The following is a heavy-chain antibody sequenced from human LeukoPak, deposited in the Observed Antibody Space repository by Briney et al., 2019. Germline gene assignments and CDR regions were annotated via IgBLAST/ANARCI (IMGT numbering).Heavy chain of an antibody. CDR1: GRSISSYY. CDR3: ARDQYSGSLDY. V-gene: IGHV4-4*07. CDR2: FYSTGST. Sequence: SETLSLTCTVSGRSISSYYWTGIRQPAGKGLEWIGRFYSTGSTNYNPSLKSRVTMSVDTSKNQFSLKLSSVTATDTAVYYCARDQYSGSLDYWGQGTLVTVSS. J-gene: IGHJ4*02. D-gene: IGHD1-26*01.